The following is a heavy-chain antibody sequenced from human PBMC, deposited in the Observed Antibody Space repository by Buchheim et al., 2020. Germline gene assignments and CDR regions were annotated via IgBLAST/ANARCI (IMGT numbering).Heavy chain of an antibody. CDR2: IIPILGIA. CDR3: ARNGVTGTRSYYCGMEV. V-gene: IGHV1-69*04. CDR1: GGTFNSYA. D-gene: IGHD1/OR15-1a*01. Sequence: QAQLVQSGAEVKKPGSSVKVSCNASGGTFNSYAISWVRQAPGQGLEWMGRIIPILGIANYAQKFQGRVTITADKSPSTAYMELSSLRAEDTDVYYSARNGVTGTRSYYCGMEVWSQGT. J-gene: IGHJ6*02.